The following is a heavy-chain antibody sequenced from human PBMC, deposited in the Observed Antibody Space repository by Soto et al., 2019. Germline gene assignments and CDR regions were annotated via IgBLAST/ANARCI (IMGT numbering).Heavy chain of an antibody. CDR2: IIPIFGTA. CDR1: GGTFSSYA. V-gene: IGHV1-69*01. CDR3: ARDSVPYIVGANYFDY. D-gene: IGHD1-26*01. J-gene: IGHJ4*02. Sequence: QVQLVQSGAEVKKPGSSVKVSCKASGGTFSSYAISWVRQAPGQGLEWMGGIIPIFGTANYAQKFQGRVKITADESTSTAYMELSSLRSEDTAVYYCARDSVPYIVGANYFDYWGQGTLVTVSS.